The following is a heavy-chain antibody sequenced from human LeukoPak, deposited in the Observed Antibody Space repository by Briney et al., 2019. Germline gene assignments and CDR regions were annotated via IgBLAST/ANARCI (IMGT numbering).Heavy chain of an antibody. J-gene: IGHJ1*01. D-gene: IGHD6-19*01. CDR3: ARGPRKQWLIRGQYFQH. CDR2: INHSGST. CDR1: GGSFSGYY. V-gene: IGHV4-34*01. Sequence: SETLSLTCAVYGGSFSGYYWSWIRQPPGKGLEWIGEINHSGSTNYNPSLKSRVTISVDTSKNQFSLKLSSVTAADTAVYYCARGPRKQWLIRGQYFQHWGQGTLVTVPS.